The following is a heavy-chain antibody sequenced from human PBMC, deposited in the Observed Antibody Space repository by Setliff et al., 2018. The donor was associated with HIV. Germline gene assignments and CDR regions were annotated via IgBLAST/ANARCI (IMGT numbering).Heavy chain of an antibody. J-gene: IGHJ4*02. CDR2: IRYDGSNK. CDR3: AKDDDGSGSYDY. Sequence: LRLSCAASGFTFSSYSMNWVRQAPGKGLEWVAFIRYDGSNKYYADSVKGRFTISRDNSKNTLYLQMNSLRAEDTAVYYCAKDDDGSGSYDYWGQGTLVTVSS. D-gene: IGHD3-10*01. CDR1: GFTFSSYS. V-gene: IGHV3-30*02.